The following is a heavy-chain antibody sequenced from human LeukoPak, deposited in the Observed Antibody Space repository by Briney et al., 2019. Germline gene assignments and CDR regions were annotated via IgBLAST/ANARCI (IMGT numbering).Heavy chain of an antibody. CDR2: ISGSGGST. D-gene: IGHD2-2*01. CDR1: GFTFSSYG. J-gene: IGHJ5*02. V-gene: IGHV3-23*01. CDR3: AKKGPLDIVVVFGWLDP. Sequence: PGGSLRLSCAASGFTFSSYGMSWVRQAPGKGLEWVSGISGSGGSTYYADSVKGRFTISRDTSKNTLYLQMNSLRAEDTAVYYCAKKGPLDIVVVFGWLDPWGQGTLVTVSS.